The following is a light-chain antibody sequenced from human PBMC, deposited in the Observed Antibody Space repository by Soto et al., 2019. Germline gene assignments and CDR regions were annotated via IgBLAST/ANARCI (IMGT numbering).Light chain of an antibody. CDR2: GAS. CDR3: QQYNSYSST. J-gene: IGKJ1*01. V-gene: IGKV1-9*01. Sequence: DIQLTQSPSFLSASVGDRVTITCRASQSISSYLSWYQQKPGKAPKLLIYGASTLQSGVPFRFSGSGSGTDFTLTISSLQPDDFATYYCQQYNSYSSTFGHGTKVDIK. CDR1: QSISSY.